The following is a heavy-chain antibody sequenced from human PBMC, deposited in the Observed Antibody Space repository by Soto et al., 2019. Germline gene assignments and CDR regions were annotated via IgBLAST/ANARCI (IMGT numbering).Heavy chain of an antibody. D-gene: IGHD3-3*01. V-gene: IGHV3-11*01. CDR2: ISSSGSTI. CDR3: ARTNYDFWSGYPNYYMDV. CDR1: GFTFSDYY. Sequence: PGGSLRLSCAASGFTFSDYYMSWIRQAPGKGLEWVSYISSSGSTIYYADSVKGRFTISRDNAKNSLYLQMNSLRAEDTAVYYCARTNYDFWSGYPNYYMDVWGKGTTVTVSS. J-gene: IGHJ6*03.